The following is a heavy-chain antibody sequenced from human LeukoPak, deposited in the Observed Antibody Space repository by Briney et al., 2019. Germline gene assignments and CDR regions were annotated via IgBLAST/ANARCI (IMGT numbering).Heavy chain of an antibody. CDR3: ARAGVVRYVAWLINYYMDV. V-gene: IGHV3-64*01. CDR1: GFTFTNHA. CDR2: ISGNGGST. D-gene: IGHD3-9*01. J-gene: IGHJ6*03. Sequence: PGGSLRLSCAASGFTFTNHAMQWVRQAPGKGLEYVSAISGNGGSTYYANSVKGRFTISRDNSKNTVYLRMGSLRPEDMAVYYCARAGVVRYVAWLINYYMDVWGKGTTVTVSS.